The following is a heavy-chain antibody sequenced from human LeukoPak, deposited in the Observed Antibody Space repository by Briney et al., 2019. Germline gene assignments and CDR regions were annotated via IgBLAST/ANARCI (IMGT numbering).Heavy chain of an antibody. Sequence: GGSLRLSCAASGFTFSSYAMHWVRQAPGKGLEWVSLISWDGGSTYYADSVKGRFTISRDNSKNFLYLQMNSLRAEDTALYYCAKDSCSGGSCYAYFDYWGQGTLVTVSS. CDR2: ISWDGGST. CDR1: GFTFSSYA. D-gene: IGHD2-15*01. J-gene: IGHJ4*02. V-gene: IGHV3-43D*03. CDR3: AKDSCSGGSCYAYFDY.